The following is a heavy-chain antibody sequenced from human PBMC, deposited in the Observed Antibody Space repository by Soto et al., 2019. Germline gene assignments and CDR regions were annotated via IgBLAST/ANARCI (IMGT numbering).Heavy chain of an antibody. CDR1: GGSISSGGYS. J-gene: IGHJ4*02. CDR2: IYHSGRP. CDR3: ARDPGR. V-gene: IGHV4-30-2*01. Sequence: QLQLQESGSGLVKLSQTLSLTCAVSGGSISSGGYSWSWIRQPPGKGLEWIGYIYHSGRPYYNPSLKSRVIISVDRYNNQFSLKLSSVTAADTAVYYCARDPGRWGQGTLVTVSS.